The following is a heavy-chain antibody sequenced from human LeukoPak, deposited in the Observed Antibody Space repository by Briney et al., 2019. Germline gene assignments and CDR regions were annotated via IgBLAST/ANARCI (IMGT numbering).Heavy chain of an antibody. CDR2: ISSGGGTT. D-gene: IGHD4-17*01. CDR1: GFTFSNYA. CDR3: AGTTGSTVKRPPLV. J-gene: IGHJ4*02. Sequence: GGSLRLSCAASGFTFSNYAMSWVRQTPGKGLEWVSAISSGGGTTYYADSVKGRFTISRDNSKNTLYLQMNSLRAEDTAVYYCAGTTGSTVKRPPLVWGQGTLVTVSS. V-gene: IGHV3-23*01.